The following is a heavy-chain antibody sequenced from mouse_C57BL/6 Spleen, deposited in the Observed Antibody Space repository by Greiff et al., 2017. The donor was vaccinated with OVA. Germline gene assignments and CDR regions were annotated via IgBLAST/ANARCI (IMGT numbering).Heavy chain of an antibody. CDR2: ISSGGGYI. CDR3: TRDQWAYDDYEYFDV. J-gene: IGHJ1*03. CDR1: GFTFRSYA. V-gene: IGHV5-9-1*02. Sequence: EVQLLQSGAGLVKPGASLKLSCAASGFTFRSYAMSWVRQTPEPRLEWVAYISSGGGYIYYAENVKGRFTLSRDNDRSTLYLQMSSLKSQDTAMYYCTRDQWAYDDYEYFDVGGTGTTVTGSS. D-gene: IGHD2-4*01.